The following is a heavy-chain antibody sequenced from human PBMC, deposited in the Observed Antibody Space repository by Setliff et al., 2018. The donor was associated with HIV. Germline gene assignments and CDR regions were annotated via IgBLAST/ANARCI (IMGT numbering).Heavy chain of an antibody. CDR1: GGTFSSYA. D-gene: IGHD6-13*01. V-gene: IGHV1-69*13. CDR3: ARSSSNWYYYYYMDV. CDR2: IIPIFGTA. J-gene: IGHJ6*03. Sequence: ASVKVSCKAPGGTFSSYAISWVRQAPGQGLEWMGGIIPIFGTANYAQKFQGRVTITADESTSTAYMELRSLRSDDTAVYYCARSSSNWYYYYYMDVWGKGTTVTVS.